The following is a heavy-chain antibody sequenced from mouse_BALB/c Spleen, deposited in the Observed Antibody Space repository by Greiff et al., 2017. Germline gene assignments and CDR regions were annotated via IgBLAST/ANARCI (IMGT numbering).Heavy chain of an antibody. CDR1: GFSLTSYG. CDR2: IWAGGST. Sequence: VQLQQSGPGLVAPSQSLSITCTVSGFSLTSYGVHWVRQPPGKGLEWLGVIWAGGSTNYNSALMSRLSISKDNSKSQVFLKMNSLQTDDTAMYYCARAGPYDYPYYYAMDYWGQGTSVTVSS. CDR3: ARAGPYDYPYYYAMDY. V-gene: IGHV2-9*02. J-gene: IGHJ4*01. D-gene: IGHD2-4*01.